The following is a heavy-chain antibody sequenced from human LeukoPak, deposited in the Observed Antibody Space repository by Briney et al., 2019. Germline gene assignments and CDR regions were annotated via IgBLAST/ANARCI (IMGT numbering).Heavy chain of an antibody. J-gene: IGHJ3*02. CDR3: AKSTHSSGYDDSFDI. CDR1: GYTFSTYG. D-gene: IGHD3-22*01. CDR2: ISYDGSNK. V-gene: IGHV3-30*18. Sequence: SCKASGYTFSTYGISWVRQAPGQGLEWVAVISYDGSNKYYADSVKGRFTISRDNSKNTLYLQMNSLRAEDTAVYYCAKSTHSSGYDDSFDIWGQGTMVTVSS.